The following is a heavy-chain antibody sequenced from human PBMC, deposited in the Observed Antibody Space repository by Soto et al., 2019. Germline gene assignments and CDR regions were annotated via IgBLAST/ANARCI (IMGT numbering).Heavy chain of an antibody. CDR2: IYYSGST. D-gene: IGHD3-10*01. CDR1: GGSISSSSYY. Sequence: PSETLSLTCTVSGGSISSSSYYWGWIRQPPGKGLEWIGSIYYSGSTYYNPSLKSRVTISVDTSKNQFSLKLSSVTAADTAVYYCARHNYYGSGSYYVGDYWGQGTLVTVSS. V-gene: IGHV4-39*01. CDR3: ARHNYYGSGSYYVGDY. J-gene: IGHJ4*02.